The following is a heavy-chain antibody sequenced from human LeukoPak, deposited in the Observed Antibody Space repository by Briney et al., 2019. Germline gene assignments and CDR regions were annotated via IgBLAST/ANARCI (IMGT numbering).Heavy chain of an antibody. CDR2: IYSSGT. D-gene: IGHD5-12*01. V-gene: IGHV4-31*03. J-gene: IGHJ4*02. CDR3: ARETVATTRYFDY. Sequence: SQTLSLTCTVSGDSISSGGYFWSWIRQHPGKGLEWIGYIYSSGTFYNPSLKSRLTMSLDTSKNQFSLKLYSVTAADTAVYYCARETVATTRYFDYWGQGTLVTVSS. CDR1: GDSISSGGYF.